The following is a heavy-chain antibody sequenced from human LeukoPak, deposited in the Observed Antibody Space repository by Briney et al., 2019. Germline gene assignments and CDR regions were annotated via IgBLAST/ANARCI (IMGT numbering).Heavy chain of an antibody. J-gene: IGHJ3*02. Sequence: GGSLRLSCAASRFTFSSYGMHWVRQAPGKGLEWVAYIQYDGSNEQYADSVKGRFTISRDNSKNTLYLQMNSLRAEDTAVYYCARGYSGPGGWFYAFDIWGQGTMVTVSS. CDR3: ARGYSGPGGWFYAFDI. V-gene: IGHV3-30*02. D-gene: IGHD5-12*01. CDR1: RFTFSSYG. CDR2: IQYDGSNE.